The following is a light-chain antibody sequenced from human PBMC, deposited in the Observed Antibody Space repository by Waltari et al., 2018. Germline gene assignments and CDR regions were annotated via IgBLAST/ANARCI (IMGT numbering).Light chain of an antibody. CDR1: QSLLFSNGYNY. J-gene: IGKJ3*01. CDR2: LAY. Sequence: DIVMTQSPLSLPVTPGEPATISCRSSQSLLFSNGYNYLDWYVQKPGQSPQLLIYLAYNGASGVPDMFIGSGSGTDFTLKISRVEAEDVGIYYCMQGIQTPRAFGPGTKVDIK. V-gene: IGKV2-28*01. CDR3: MQGIQTPRA.